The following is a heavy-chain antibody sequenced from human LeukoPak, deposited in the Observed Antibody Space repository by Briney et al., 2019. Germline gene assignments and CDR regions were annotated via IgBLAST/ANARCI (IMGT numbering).Heavy chain of an antibody. Sequence: SETLSLTCGVDGGSFTASYWGWIRQSPGKGLEWIGEIHHAGDTNYNPSLKSRVTISLDIYKAQFSLNLKSVTAADTAVYYCARVTGGGNVAYWYFDLWGRGTLVTVSS. J-gene: IGHJ2*01. V-gene: IGHV4-34*01. CDR3: ARVTGGGNVAYWYFDL. CDR2: IHHAGDT. CDR1: GGSFTASY. D-gene: IGHD4-23*01.